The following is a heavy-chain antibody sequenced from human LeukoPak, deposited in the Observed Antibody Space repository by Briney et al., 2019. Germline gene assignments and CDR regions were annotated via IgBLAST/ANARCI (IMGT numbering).Heavy chain of an antibody. J-gene: IGHJ4*02. Sequence: PGRSLRLSCAASGFIFSSYGMHWVRQAPGKGLEWVAVIWYDGSNKYYADSVKGRFTISRDNSKSTLYLQMNSLRAEDTAVYYCARDRGVSYFDYWGQGTQVTVSS. D-gene: IGHD3-10*01. CDR2: IWYDGSNK. CDR3: ARDRGVSYFDY. V-gene: IGHV3-33*01. CDR1: GFIFSSYG.